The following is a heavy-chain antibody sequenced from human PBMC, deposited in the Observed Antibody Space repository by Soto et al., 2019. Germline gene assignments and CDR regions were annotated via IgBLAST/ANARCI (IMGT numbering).Heavy chain of an antibody. J-gene: IGHJ5*02. V-gene: IGHV4-30-2*01. CDR3: ARVNVGGNLFDP. D-gene: IGHD1-26*01. Sequence: QLQLQESGSGLVKPSQTLSLTCAVSGGSISSGGYSWSWIRQPPGKGLEWIGYIYHSGSTYYNPSLKSRVTISVDRSKNQFSLKLSYVTASDTAVDYCARVNVGGNLFDPRCQGTLVTGS. CDR1: GGSISSGGYS. CDR2: IYHSGST.